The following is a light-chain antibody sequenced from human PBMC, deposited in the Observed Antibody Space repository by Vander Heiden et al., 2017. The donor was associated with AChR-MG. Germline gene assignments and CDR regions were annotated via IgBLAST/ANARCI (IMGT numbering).Light chain of an antibody. CDR3: QHRRA. J-gene: IGKJ5*01. CDR2: VAS. Sequence: EIVLTQSPPTLPLSPGERPTLPCRTSQSVGSFLAWDQQQPGQAPRLLMYVASNRATGIPARFSGSGSGTDFTLTISSLEPEDFADYYSQHRRAFGQGTRLEIK. CDR1: QSVGSF. V-gene: IGKV3-11*01.